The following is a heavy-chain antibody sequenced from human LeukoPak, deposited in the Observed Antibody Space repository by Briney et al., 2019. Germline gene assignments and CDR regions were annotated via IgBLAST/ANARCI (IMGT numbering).Heavy chain of an antibody. CDR1: GFTDSSNY. V-gene: IGHV3-66*02. D-gene: IGHD5-18*01. CDR2: MYSGGST. Sequence: GGSLRLSXAASGFTDSSNYMSWVRQAPGKGLEGGSVMYSGGSTYYAASVNGRYTISRENSKNTLYLQMTGLRAEDTVVYYCARISGYSYVPYYFDYWGQGILVTVSS. J-gene: IGHJ4*02. CDR3: ARISGYSYVPYYFDY.